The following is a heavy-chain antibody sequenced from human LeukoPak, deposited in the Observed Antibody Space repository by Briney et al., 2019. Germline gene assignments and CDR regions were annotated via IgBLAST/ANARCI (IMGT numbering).Heavy chain of an antibody. V-gene: IGHV4-4*02. CDR3: ARRRRPDYYDSSGPSGQFDY. J-gene: IGHJ4*02. CDR2: IYHSGST. D-gene: IGHD3-22*01. Sequence: SETLSLTCTVSGGSISSSNWWSWVRQPPGKGLEWIGEIYHSGSTNYNPSLKSRVTISVDKSKNQFSLKLSSVTAADTAVYYCARRRRPDYYDSSGPSGQFDYWGQGTLVTVSS. CDR1: GGSISSSNW.